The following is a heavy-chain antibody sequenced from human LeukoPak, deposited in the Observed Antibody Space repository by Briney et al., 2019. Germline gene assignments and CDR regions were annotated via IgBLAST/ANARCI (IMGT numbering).Heavy chain of an antibody. D-gene: IGHD4-11*01. J-gene: IGHJ6*03. CDR3: ARMTTVTTVIHYYYYMDV. CDR2: INWNGGST. CDR1: GFTFDDYG. V-gene: IGHV3-20*04. Sequence: GGSLRLSCAASGFTFDDYGMSWVRQAPGKGLERVSGINWNGGSTGYADSVKGRFTISRDNAKNSLYLQMNSLRAEDTALYYCARMTTVTTVIHYYYYMDVWGKGTTVTVSS.